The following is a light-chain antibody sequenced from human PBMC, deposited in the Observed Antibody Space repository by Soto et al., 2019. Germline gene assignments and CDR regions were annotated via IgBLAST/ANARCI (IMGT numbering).Light chain of an antibody. CDR2: GAS. CDR3: QQYNSSPRT. V-gene: IGKV3-20*01. J-gene: IGKJ1*01. CDR1: QSVSSNF. Sequence: EIVLTQSPGTLSLSPGERATLSCRASQSVSSNFLAWYQQKPGQAPRLLIYGASTRATGIPARFSGSGSGTEFTLTVSRLEPEDFAVYYCQQYNSSPRTFGQGTKVEIK.